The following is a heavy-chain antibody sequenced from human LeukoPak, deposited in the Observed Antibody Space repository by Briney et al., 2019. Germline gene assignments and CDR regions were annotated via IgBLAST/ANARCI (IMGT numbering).Heavy chain of an antibody. D-gene: IGHD2-15*01. CDR1: GFTFSDYY. J-gene: IGHJ4*02. CDR3: ARDFCSSGSCHEDY. V-gene: IGHV3-11*01. Sequence: GGSLRLSCAASGFTFSDYYMSWIRQAPGKGLEWVSYISGSGPTIFYADSVKGRFTISRDNAKNSLYLQMNSLRAEDTAVYYCARDFCSSGSCHEDYWGQGTLVTVSS. CDR2: ISGSGPTI.